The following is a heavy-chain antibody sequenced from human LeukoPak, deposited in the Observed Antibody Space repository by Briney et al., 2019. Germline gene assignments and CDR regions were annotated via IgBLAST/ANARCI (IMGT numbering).Heavy chain of an antibody. J-gene: IGHJ5*02. CDR1: GYTFSSYG. V-gene: IGHV1-18*01. CDR2: ISAYNGNT. Sequence: GASVKVSCKASGYTFSSYGISWVRQAPGQGLEWMGWISAYNGNTNYAQMVQGRVTMTTDTSTSTAYMEVRSLRSDDTAMYYCARGLATVTTNHWGQGTLVTVSS. CDR3: ARGLATVTTNH. D-gene: IGHD4-17*01.